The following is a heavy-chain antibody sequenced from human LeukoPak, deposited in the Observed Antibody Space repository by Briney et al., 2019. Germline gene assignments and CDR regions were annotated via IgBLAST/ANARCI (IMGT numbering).Heavy chain of an antibody. D-gene: IGHD6-13*01. CDR2: IIPIFGTA. CDR1: GVTFSSYA. V-gene: IGHV1-69*13. J-gene: IGHJ6*03. CDR3: ATRGDSSSWPYYSMDV. Sequence: ASVKVSCKASGVTFSSYAISWVRQAPGQGLEWMGGIIPIFGTANYAQKFQGRVTITADESTSTAYMELSSLRSEDTAVYYCATRGDSSSWPYYSMDVWGKGTTVTISS.